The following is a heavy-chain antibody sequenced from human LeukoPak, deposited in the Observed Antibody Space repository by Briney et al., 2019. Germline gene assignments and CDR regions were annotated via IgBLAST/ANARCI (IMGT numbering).Heavy chain of an antibody. J-gene: IGHJ6*03. CDR1: GGSISSSSYY. CDR3: ARGVGSTTHYYYYYYMDV. Sequence: PSETLSLTCTVSGGSISSSSYYWGWIRQPPGKGLEWIGSIYYSGSTYYNPSLKSRVTISVDTSKNQFSLKLSSVTAADTAVYYCARGVGSTTHYYYYYYMDVWGKGTTVTVSS. CDR2: IYYSGST. D-gene: IGHD1-26*01. V-gene: IGHV4-39*07.